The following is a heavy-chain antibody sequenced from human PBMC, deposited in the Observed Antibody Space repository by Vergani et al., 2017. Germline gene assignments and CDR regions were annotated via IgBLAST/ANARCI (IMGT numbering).Heavy chain of an antibody. J-gene: IGHJ5*02. CDR2: IYAGDSDV. V-gene: IGHV5-51*03. CDR1: GYSITNYW. Sequence: EVQLVQSGAEVKTPGESLNISCQGSGYSITNYWIAWVRQRPGKGLEWMGIIYAGDSDVRYSPSFQGQVTMSVDKSLSTAYLQWSSLKASDTATYYCAKTHDFSSLYSSYNWFDPWGQGTKVTVSS. CDR3: AKTHDFSSLYSSYNWFDP. D-gene: IGHD3-3*01.